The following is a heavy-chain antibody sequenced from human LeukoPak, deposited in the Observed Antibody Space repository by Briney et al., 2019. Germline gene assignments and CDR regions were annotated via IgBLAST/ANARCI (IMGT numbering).Heavy chain of an antibody. CDR1: GYTFTTYW. D-gene: IGHD6-19*01. CDR2: IYPGDSDT. Sequence: GESLKISCKGSGYTFTTYWIGWVRQIPGKGLEWMGIIYPGDSDTRYSPSFQGQVTISADRSISTAYLQWSSLKASDTAIYYCARREALAGTEDFLDYWGQGTLVTVSS. V-gene: IGHV5-51*01. J-gene: IGHJ4*02. CDR3: ARREALAGTEDFLDY.